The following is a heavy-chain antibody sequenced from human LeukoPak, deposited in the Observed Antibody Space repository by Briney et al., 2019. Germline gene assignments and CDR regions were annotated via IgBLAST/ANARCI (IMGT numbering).Heavy chain of an antibody. Sequence: SETLSLTCTVSGGSISSSSYYWGWIRQPPGKGLEWIGSIYYSGSTYYNPSLKSRVTISVDTSKNQFSLKLSSVTAADTAVYYCAGEGSGHPYYFDYWGQGTLVTVSS. D-gene: IGHD6-19*01. J-gene: IGHJ4*02. V-gene: IGHV4-39*07. CDR3: AGEGSGHPYYFDY. CDR2: IYYSGST. CDR1: GGSISSSSYY.